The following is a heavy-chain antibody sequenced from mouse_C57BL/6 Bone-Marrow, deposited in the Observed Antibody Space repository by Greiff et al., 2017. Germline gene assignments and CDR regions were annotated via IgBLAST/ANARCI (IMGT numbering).Heavy chain of an antibody. CDR1: GFTFSSYG. Sequence: EVKVVESGGDLVKPGGSLKLSCAASGFTFSSYGMSWVRQTPDKRLEWVATISSGGSYTYYPDSVKGRFTISRDNAKNTLYLQMSSLKSEDTAMYYCARFSDYWGQGTTLTVSS. CDR3: ARFSDY. J-gene: IGHJ2*01. CDR2: ISSGGSYT. V-gene: IGHV5-6*01.